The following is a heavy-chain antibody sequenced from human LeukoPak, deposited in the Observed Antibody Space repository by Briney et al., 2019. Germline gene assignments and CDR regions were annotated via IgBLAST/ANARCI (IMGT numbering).Heavy chain of an antibody. D-gene: IGHD3-22*01. CDR3: ARASLGYDSSGYYDY. Sequence: GGSLRLSCAASGFTISSYDMHWLRHTTGKGLEWVSAIGTAGDTYYPVSVKGRFTITRENAKNTLYLQMNSLRGEDTSVYYCARASLGYDSSGYYDYWGQGTLVTVSS. V-gene: IGHV3-13*01. CDR2: IGTAGDT. CDR1: GFTISSYD. J-gene: IGHJ4*02.